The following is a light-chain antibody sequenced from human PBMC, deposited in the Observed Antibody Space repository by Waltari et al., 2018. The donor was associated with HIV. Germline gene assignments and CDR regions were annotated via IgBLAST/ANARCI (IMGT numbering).Light chain of an antibody. CDR3: QQYYTTPQS. CDR2: WAS. J-gene: IGKJ2*03. V-gene: IGKV4-1*01. Sequence: DIVLTQSPDSMAVSLGERATVNCTSSQPVLYSSDNRDYLAWYQVRPGQPPQLLIYWASTRQSGVPDRFSGSGSGTHFTRTISGLQAEDVAIYYCQQYYTTPQSFGQGTRLEI. CDR1: QPVLYSSDNRDY.